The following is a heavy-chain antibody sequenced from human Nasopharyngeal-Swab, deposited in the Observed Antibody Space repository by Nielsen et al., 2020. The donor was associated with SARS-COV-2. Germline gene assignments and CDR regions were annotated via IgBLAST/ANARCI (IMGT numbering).Heavy chain of an antibody. CDR1: GFTFSSYA. CDR2: ITGGGGST. V-gene: IGHV3-23*01. CDR3: AKDVAGYSSSPLDY. Sequence: GEFLKISCAASGFTFSSYAMSWVRQAPGKGLEWVAGITGGGGSTFYADSVKGRFTISRDNSKNTLYLQINSLRAEDTAVYYCAKDVAGYSSSPLDYWGQGTLVTVSS. J-gene: IGHJ4*02. D-gene: IGHD6-13*01.